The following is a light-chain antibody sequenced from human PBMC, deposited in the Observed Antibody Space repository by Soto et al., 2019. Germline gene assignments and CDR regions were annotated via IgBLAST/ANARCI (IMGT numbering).Light chain of an antibody. CDR3: CSYAGSFSYV. CDR2: DVS. V-gene: IGLV2-11*01. CDR1: SSDVGGYNY. J-gene: IGLJ1*01. Sequence: QSALTQPRSVSGSPGQSVTISCTGTSSDVGGYNYVSWYQQHPDKAPKVMIYDVSKRPSGVPDRFFGSKSGNTASPTISGLQAEDEADYYCCSYAGSFSYVFGTGTKVTVL.